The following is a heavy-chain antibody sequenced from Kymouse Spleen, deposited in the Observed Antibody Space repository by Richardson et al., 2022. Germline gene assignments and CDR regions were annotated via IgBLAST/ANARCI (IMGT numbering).Heavy chain of an antibody. Sequence: EVQLVESGGGLVQPGGSLRLSCAASGFTFSSYAMSWVRQAPGKGLEWVSAISGSGGSTYYADSVKGRFTISRDNSKNTLYLQMNSLRAEDTAVYYCAKDVDFWSGYYYYYYGMDVWGQGTTVTVSS. CDR2: ISGSGGST. V-gene: IGHV3-23*04. D-gene: IGHD3-3*01. CDR3: AKDVDFWSGYYYYYYGMDV. J-gene: IGHJ6*02. CDR1: GFTFSSYA.